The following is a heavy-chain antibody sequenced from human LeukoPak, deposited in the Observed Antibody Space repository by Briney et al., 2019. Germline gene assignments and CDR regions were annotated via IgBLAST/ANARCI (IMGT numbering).Heavy chain of an antibody. Sequence: GGSLRLSCAASGFTFSSYAMHWVRQAPGKGLEWVAVISYDGSNKYYADSVKGRFTISRGNSKNTLYLQMNSLRAEDTAVYYCAREDESIAAPPAPPFDYWGQGTLVTVSS. J-gene: IGHJ4*02. CDR3: AREDESIAAPPAPPFDY. CDR1: GFTFSSYA. D-gene: IGHD6-6*01. CDR2: ISYDGSNK. V-gene: IGHV3-30-3*01.